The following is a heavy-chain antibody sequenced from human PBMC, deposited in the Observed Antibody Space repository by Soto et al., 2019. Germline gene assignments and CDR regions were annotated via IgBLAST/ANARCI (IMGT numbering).Heavy chain of an antibody. CDR2: VNHRGST. D-gene: IGHD2-15*01. J-gene: IGHJ4*02. V-gene: IGHV4-34*01. Sequence: QVQLQQWGAGLLKPSETLSLTCAVYGGSFSDHYWTSIRRPPGKGLEWIGDVNHRGSTNYIPSLMGPVTISAHTSKNQFSLKLTSVTAADTAVYYCARGISATVQVQEHAPDKHYFDSWGQGTRVTVSS. CDR1: GGSFSDHY. CDR3: ARGISATVQVQEHAPDKHYFDS.